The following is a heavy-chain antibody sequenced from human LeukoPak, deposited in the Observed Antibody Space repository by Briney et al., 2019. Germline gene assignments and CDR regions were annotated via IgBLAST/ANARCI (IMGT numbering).Heavy chain of an antibody. D-gene: IGHD3-16*01. V-gene: IGHV3-66*01. J-gene: IGHJ5*02. CDR1: GLLVSSNS. CDR3: ARVAGLS. Sequence: GSLRLSFAVSGLLVSSNSMSWVRQAPGKGLEWVSIIYSGGSTNYADSVKGRFTISRDNSKNTLYLQMNSLRAEDTALYYCARVAGLSWGQGTLVTVSS. CDR2: IYSGGST.